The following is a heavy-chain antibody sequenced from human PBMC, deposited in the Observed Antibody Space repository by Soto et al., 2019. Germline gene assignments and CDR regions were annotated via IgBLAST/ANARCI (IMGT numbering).Heavy chain of an antibody. J-gene: IGHJ6*04. Sequence: EVQLVESGGGLVKPGGSLRLSCAASGFTISNAWMSWVRQAPGKGLEWVGRIKSKTDGGTTDYAAPVKGRFTISRDDSKHPLYLQMNSLQTEDTAVYYSTTDMTIFGVDPYYYYGMDVWGKGTTVTVSS. CDR2: IKSKTDGGTT. CDR1: GFTISNAW. D-gene: IGHD3-3*01. V-gene: IGHV3-15*01. CDR3: TTDMTIFGVDPYYYYGMDV.